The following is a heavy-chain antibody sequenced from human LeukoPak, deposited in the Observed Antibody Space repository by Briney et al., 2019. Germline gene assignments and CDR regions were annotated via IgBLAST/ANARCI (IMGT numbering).Heavy chain of an antibody. CDR3: AREGYYYDSSGYYPFDY. J-gene: IGHJ4*02. D-gene: IGHD3-22*01. V-gene: IGHV3-48*04. Sequence: QAGGSLRLSCVASGFSFNEYSMNWVRQAPGKGLEWISYITSSSSSIYYADSVKGRFTISRDNAKNSLYLQMNSLRAEDTAVYYCAREGYYYDSSGYYPFDYWGQGTLVTVSS. CDR1: GFSFNEYS. CDR2: ITSSSSSI.